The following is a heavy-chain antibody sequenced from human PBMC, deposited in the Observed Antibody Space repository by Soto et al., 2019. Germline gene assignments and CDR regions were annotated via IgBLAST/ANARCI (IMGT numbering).Heavy chain of an antibody. V-gene: IGHV4-39*01. Sequence: QLQLQESGPGLVKPSETLSLTCTVSGGSISSSSYYWGWIRQPPGKGLEWIGSIYYSGSTYYNPSRKGRVTISGDTSKNQFSLKLSSVTAADTAVYYCARSMTTVVTLDYWGQGTLVTVSS. CDR2: IYYSGST. J-gene: IGHJ4*02. CDR1: GGSISSSSYY. CDR3: ARSMTTVVTLDY. D-gene: IGHD4-17*01.